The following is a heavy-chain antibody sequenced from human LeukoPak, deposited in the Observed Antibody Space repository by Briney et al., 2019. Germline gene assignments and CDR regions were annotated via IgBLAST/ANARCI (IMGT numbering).Heavy chain of an antibody. D-gene: IGHD3-10*01. CDR2: IYHSGST. CDR3: ARAGGSGPFDP. Sequence: PSQTLSLTCAVSGGSISSGGYPWSWIRQPPGKGLEWIGYIYHSGSTYYNPSLKSRVTISVDRSKNQFSLKLSSVTAADTAVYYCARAGGSGPFDPWGQGTLVTVSS. CDR1: GGSISSGGYP. V-gene: IGHV4-30-2*01. J-gene: IGHJ5*02.